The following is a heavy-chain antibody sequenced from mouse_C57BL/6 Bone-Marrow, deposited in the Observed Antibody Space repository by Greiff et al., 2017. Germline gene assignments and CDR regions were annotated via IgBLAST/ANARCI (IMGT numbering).Heavy chain of an antibody. J-gene: IGHJ3*01. CDR3: ARGDGYYPSY. D-gene: IGHD2-3*01. Sequence: EVKLMESGPGLVKPSQSLSLTCSVTGYSITSGYYWNWIRQFPGNKLEWMGYISYDGSNNYNPSLKNRISITRDTSKNQFFLKLNSVTTEDTATYYCARGDGYYPSYWGQGTLVTVSA. V-gene: IGHV3-6*01. CDR2: ISYDGSN. CDR1: GYSITSGYY.